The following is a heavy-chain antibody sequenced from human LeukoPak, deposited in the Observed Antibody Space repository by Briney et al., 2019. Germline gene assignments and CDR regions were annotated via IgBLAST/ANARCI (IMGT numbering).Heavy chain of an antibody. D-gene: IGHD3-22*01. Sequence: GGSLRLSCAASGFTFSSYSMNWVRQAPGKGLEWVSSISSSSYIYYADSVKGRFAISRDNAKNSLYLQMNSLRAEDTAVYYCARDVTMIPDAFDIWGQGTMVTVSS. CDR2: ISSSSYI. V-gene: IGHV3-21*01. CDR3: ARDVTMIPDAFDI. CDR1: GFTFSSYS. J-gene: IGHJ3*02.